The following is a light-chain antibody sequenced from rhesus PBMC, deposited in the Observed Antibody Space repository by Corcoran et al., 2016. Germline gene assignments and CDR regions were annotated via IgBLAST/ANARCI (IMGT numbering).Light chain of an antibody. CDR1: QSVGSN. V-gene: IGKV3-24*04. Sequence: ETVVTQSPVTLSLSPGERATLSCRASQSVGSNLAWYQQKPGQAPKLLIFAASSRATGIPDRVGGSGSGTEFTLTISSLEPEDVGVYYCQQYNNWRTFGQGTKVEIK. CDR2: AAS. J-gene: IGKJ1*01. CDR3: QQYNNWRT.